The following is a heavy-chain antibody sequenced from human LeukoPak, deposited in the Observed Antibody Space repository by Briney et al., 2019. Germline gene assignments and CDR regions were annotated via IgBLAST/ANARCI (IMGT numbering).Heavy chain of an antibody. V-gene: IGHV3-21*05. Sequence: PGGSLRLSCAASGFTFSSSAMSWVRQAPGKGLEWVSYISSSSSYTNYADSVKGRFTISRDNAKNSLYLQMNSLRAEDTAVYYCARDTRAVAGTHYYYYGMDVWGQGTTVTVSS. D-gene: IGHD6-19*01. CDR3: ARDTRAVAGTHYYYYGMDV. J-gene: IGHJ6*02. CDR2: ISSSSSYT. CDR1: GFTFSSSA.